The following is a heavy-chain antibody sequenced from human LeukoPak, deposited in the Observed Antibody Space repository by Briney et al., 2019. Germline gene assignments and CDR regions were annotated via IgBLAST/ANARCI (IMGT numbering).Heavy chain of an antibody. CDR2: IRRDESDK. V-gene: IGHV3-30*02. D-gene: IGHD1-26*01. Sequence: PGGSLRLSCAASGFTFSTYGMHWVRQAPGKGLERVAFIRRDESDKYYTDSVKGRFTISRDNSKNTMYLQMNSLRPEDTAVYYCTREGDFDYWGQGTLVTVSS. J-gene: IGHJ4*02. CDR3: TREGDFDY. CDR1: GFTFSTYG.